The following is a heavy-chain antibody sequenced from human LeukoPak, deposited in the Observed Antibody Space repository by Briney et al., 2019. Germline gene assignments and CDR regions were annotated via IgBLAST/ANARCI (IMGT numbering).Heavy chain of an antibody. CDR3: ANVAKGRYFFYYMDV. Sequence: ASVKVSCKASGHSSNTFGITWVRQAPGQGLEWIGWISPYNSLRKYADKFQGRVTMTTDTSTTTSYMEMRSLRSDDTAVYFCANVAKGRYFFYYMDVWGKGTTVTVS. V-gene: IGHV1-18*01. CDR2: ISPYNSLR. J-gene: IGHJ6*03. D-gene: IGHD2-15*01. CDR1: GHSSNTFG.